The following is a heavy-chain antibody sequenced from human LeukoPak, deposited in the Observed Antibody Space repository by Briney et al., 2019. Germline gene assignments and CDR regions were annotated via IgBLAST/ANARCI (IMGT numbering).Heavy chain of an antibody. Sequence: LSLTCTVSGGSISSGGYYWSWVRQAPGKGLEWVAVISYDGSNKYYADSVKGRFTISRDNSKNTLYLQMNSLRAEDTAVYYCARAPVDVLRFLEWLSFDYWGQGTLVTVSS. V-gene: IGHV3-30-3*01. J-gene: IGHJ4*02. CDR1: GGSISSGG. CDR2: ISYDGSNK. CDR3: ARAPVDVLRFLEWLSFDY. D-gene: IGHD3-3*01.